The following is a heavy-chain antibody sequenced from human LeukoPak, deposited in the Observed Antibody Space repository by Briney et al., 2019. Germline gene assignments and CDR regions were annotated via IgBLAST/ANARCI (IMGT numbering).Heavy chain of an antibody. D-gene: IGHD3-16*01. CDR1: GFTFSSYW. V-gene: IGHV3-7*03. CDR3: ARDPLSFGGGEYFQH. CDR2: IKQDGSEK. J-gene: IGHJ1*01. Sequence: GGSLRLSCAASGFTFSSYWMSWVRQAPGKGLEWVANIKQDGSEKYYVDSVKGRFTISRDNAKNSLYLQMNSLRAEDTAVYYCARDPLSFGGGEYFQHWGQGTLVTVSS.